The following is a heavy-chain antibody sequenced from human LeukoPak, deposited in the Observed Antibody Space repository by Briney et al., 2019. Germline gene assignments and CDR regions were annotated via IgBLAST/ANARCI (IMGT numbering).Heavy chain of an antibody. D-gene: IGHD6-19*01. Sequence: SVKVSCKASGGTFSSYPISWVRQAPGQGLEWMGGIIPIFGTANYAQKFQGRVTITADKSTSTAYMELSSLRTEDTAVYYCARVGGSGWYMGAFDIWGQGTMVTVSS. CDR2: IIPIFGTA. V-gene: IGHV1-69*06. CDR3: ARVGGSGWYMGAFDI. J-gene: IGHJ3*02. CDR1: GGTFSSYP.